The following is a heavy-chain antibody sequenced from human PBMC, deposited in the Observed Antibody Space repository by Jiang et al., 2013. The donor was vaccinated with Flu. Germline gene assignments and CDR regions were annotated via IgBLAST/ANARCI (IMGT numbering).Heavy chain of an antibody. CDR1: GGSISNYY. V-gene: IGHV4-59*08. D-gene: IGHD1-26*01. CDR2: IYYSGST. Sequence: SGGSISNYYWSWIRQSPGKGLEWIGYIYYSGSTNSNPSLKSRVTISVDTSTNQFSLRLSSVTAADTAVYYCARHIGEAVIVGATAVDAFDIWGQGTTVTVSS. J-gene: IGHJ3*02. CDR3: ARHIGEAVIVGATAVDAFDI.